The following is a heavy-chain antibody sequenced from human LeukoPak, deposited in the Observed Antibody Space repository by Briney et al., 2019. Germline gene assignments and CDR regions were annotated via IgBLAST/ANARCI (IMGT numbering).Heavy chain of an antibody. Sequence: GGSLRLSCAASGFTFSSYGMHWVRQAPGKGLEWVAVISYDGSNKYYADSVKGRFTISRDNSKNTLYLQMNSLRAEDTAVYYCASENSGYERRFDYWGQGTLVTVSS. CDR1: GFTFSSYG. CDR2: ISYDGSNK. D-gene: IGHD5-12*01. J-gene: IGHJ4*02. CDR3: ASENSGYERRFDY. V-gene: IGHV3-30*03.